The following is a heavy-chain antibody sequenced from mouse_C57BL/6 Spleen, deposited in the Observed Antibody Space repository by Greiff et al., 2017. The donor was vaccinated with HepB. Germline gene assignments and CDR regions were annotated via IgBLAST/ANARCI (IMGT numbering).Heavy chain of an antibody. CDR1: GFSLTSYG. V-gene: IGHV2-2*01. J-gene: IGHJ4*01. Sequence: VKLMESGPGLVQPSQSLSITCTVSGFSLTSYGVHWVRQSPGKGLEWLGVIWSGGSTDYNAAFISRLSISKDNSKSQVFFKMNSLQADDTAIYYCARNAGYYPYYAMDYWGQGTSVTVSS. CDR3: ARNAGYYPYYAMDY. CDR2: IWSGGST. D-gene: IGHD2-3*01.